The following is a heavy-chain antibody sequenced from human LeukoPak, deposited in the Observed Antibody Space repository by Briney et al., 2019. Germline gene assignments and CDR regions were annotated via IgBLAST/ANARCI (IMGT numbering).Heavy chain of an antibody. CDR2: IYHSGST. J-gene: IGHJ4*02. V-gene: IGHV4-59*04. CDR1: GDSISTYY. CDR3: AGSMVVPAALVGY. D-gene: IGHD2-2*01. Sequence: SETLSLTCTVSGDSISTYYWSWIRQPPGKGLEWIGYIYHSGSTYYNPSLKSRVTISVDRSKNQFSLKLSSVTAADTAVYYCAGSMVVPAALVGYWGQGTLVTVSS.